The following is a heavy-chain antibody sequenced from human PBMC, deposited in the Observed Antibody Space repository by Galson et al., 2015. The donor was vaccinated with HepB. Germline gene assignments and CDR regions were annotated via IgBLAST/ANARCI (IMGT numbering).Heavy chain of an antibody. CDR1: GFTLSRYA. Sequence: SLRLSCAASGFTLSRYAMHWVRQAPGKGLEWVAVISYDGSNKYYADSVKGRFTISRDNSKNTLYLQMNSLRAEDTAVYYCARVGLLGNYYYYYGMDVWGQGTTVTVAS. V-gene: IGHV3-30-3*01. J-gene: IGHJ6*02. CDR2: ISYDGSNK. CDR3: ARVGLLGNYYYYYGMDV. D-gene: IGHD3-16*01.